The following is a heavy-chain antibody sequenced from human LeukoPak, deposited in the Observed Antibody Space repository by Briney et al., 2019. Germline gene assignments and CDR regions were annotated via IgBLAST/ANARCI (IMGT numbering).Heavy chain of an antibody. V-gene: IGHV1-2*02. CDR3: ARGIVVVVAASGFDP. J-gene: IGHJ5*02. CDR2: INPNSGGT. Sequence: ASVKVFCKASGYTFTGYYMHWVRQAPGQGLEGMGWINPNSGGTNYAQKFQRRVTMNRDTSISTAYMELSRLRSDDTAVYYCARGIVVVVAASGFDPWGQGTLVTVSS. D-gene: IGHD2-15*01. CDR1: GYTFTGYY.